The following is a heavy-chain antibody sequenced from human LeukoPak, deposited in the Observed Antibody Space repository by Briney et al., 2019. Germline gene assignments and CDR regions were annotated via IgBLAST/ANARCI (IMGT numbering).Heavy chain of an antibody. D-gene: IGHD5-24*01. Sequence: ASVKVSCKASGGTFSSYAISWVRQAPGQGLGWMGGIIPIFGTANYAQKFQGRVTITADKTTSTAYMELSSLRSEDTAVYYCAIVRREGYYFDYWGQGTLVTVSS. J-gene: IGHJ4*02. CDR2: IIPIFGTA. CDR3: AIVRREGYYFDY. CDR1: GGTFSSYA. V-gene: IGHV1-69*06.